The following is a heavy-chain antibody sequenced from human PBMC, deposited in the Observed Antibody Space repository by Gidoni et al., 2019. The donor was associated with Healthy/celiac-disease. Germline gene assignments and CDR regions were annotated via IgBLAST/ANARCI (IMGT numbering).Heavy chain of an antibody. CDR1: GYTLTELS. Sequence: QVQLVQSGAAVKKPGASVKVSCKVSGYTLTELSMHWVRQAPGKGLEWMGGFDPEDGETIYAQKFQGRVTMTEDTSTDTAYMELSSLRSEDTAVYYCATLVQSVVTAIDAFDIWGQGTMVTVSS. D-gene: IGHD2-21*02. J-gene: IGHJ3*02. CDR3: ATLVQSVVTAIDAFDI. CDR2: FDPEDGET. V-gene: IGHV1-24*01.